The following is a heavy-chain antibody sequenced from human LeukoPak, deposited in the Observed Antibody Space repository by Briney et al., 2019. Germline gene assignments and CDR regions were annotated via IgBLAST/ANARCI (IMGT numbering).Heavy chain of an antibody. J-gene: IGHJ4*02. CDR3: AKDRGRTWVQVAN. Sequence: GGSLRLSCIGTGFTFSSDAMGWVRQAPGKGLEWVSGISGSGGSTYYADSVKGRSTISRDNSKNTLYLQMNSLRVEDTAVYYCAKDRGRTWVQVANWGQGTLVTVSS. CDR2: ISGSGGST. D-gene: IGHD2-15*01. V-gene: IGHV3-23*01. CDR1: GFTFSSDA.